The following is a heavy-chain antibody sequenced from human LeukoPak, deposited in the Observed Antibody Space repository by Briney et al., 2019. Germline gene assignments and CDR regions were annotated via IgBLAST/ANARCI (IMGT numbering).Heavy chain of an antibody. CDR1: GFTFSSYW. Sequence: PGGSLRLSCAASGFTFSSYWISWVRQAPGKGLEWVANIKQDGSEKYYVDSVKGRFTISRDNAKNSLYLQMNSLRAEDTAVYYCARDGYCSGGSCYWVYGMDVWGQGTTVTVS. J-gene: IGHJ6*02. CDR3: ARDGYCSGGSCYWVYGMDV. CDR2: IKQDGSEK. V-gene: IGHV3-7*01. D-gene: IGHD2-15*01.